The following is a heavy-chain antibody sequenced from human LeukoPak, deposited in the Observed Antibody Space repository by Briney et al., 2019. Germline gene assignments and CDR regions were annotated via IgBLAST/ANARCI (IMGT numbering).Heavy chain of an antibody. CDR3: TRRDDYVWGSYRPNDY. CDR1: GFIFSDYA. J-gene: IGHJ4*02. D-gene: IGHD3-16*02. Sequence: GTSLRLSCTASGFIFSDYAMHWVRQASGKGLEWVGRIRSKANSYATAYAASVKGRFTISRDDSKNTAYLQMNSLKTEDTAVYYCTRRDDYVWGSYRPNDYWGQGTLVTVSS. V-gene: IGHV3-73*01. CDR2: IRSKANSYAT.